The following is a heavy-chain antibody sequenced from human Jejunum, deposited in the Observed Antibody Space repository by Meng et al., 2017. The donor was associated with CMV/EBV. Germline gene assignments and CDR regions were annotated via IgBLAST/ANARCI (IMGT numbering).Heavy chain of an antibody. CDR1: GYTFTSHS. CDR2: IYPSSGST. Sequence: VGLVQSGAEVKKPVASVKVSGKASGYTFTSHSMHWVRQAPGQGIEWMGIIYPSSGSTTYEQKFQGRVTMTSDTSTGTVYMELSSLRSEDTAVYYCARLSAYYFDYWGQGTLVTVSS. J-gene: IGHJ4*02. CDR3: ARLSAYYFDY. V-gene: IGHV1-46*01.